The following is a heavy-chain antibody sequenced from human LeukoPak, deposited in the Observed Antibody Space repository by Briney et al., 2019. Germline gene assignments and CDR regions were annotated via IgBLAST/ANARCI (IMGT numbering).Heavy chain of an antibody. CDR3: ARGGDGYNFS. J-gene: IGHJ5*02. V-gene: IGHV4-34*01. CDR1: GGSFSGYY. D-gene: IGHD5-24*01. Sequence: MASETLSLTCAVYGGSFSGYYWSWIRQPPGKGLEWIGEINHSGSTNYNPSLKSRVTISVDTSKNQFSLKLSSVTAADTAVYYCARGGDGYNFSWGQGTLVTVSS. CDR2: INHSGST.